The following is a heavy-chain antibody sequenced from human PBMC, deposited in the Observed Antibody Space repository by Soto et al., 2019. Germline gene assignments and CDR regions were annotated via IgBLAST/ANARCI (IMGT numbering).Heavy chain of an antibody. CDR1: GFTFSSYG. V-gene: IGHV3-33*01. CDR2: IWYDGSNK. D-gene: IGHD5-12*01. J-gene: IGHJ6*02. CDR3: ARDPQRGYSGYDLGRYYYYYGMDV. Sequence: GGSLRLSCAASGFTFSSYGMHWVRQAPGKGLEWVAVIWYDGSNKYYADSVKGRFTISRDNSKNTLYLQMNSLRAEDTAVYYCARDPQRGYSGYDLGRYYYYYGMDVWGQGTTVTVSS.